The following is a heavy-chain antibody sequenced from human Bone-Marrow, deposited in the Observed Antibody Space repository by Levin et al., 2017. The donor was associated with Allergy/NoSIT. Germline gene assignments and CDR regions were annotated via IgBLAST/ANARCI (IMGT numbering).Heavy chain of an antibody. CDR1: GFTFSSYA. V-gene: IGHV3-64D*06. J-gene: IGHJ4*02. Sequence: GGSLRLSCSASGFTFSSYAMHWVRQAPGKGLEYVSAISSNGGSTYYADSVKGRFTISRDNSKNTLYLQMSSLRAEDTAVYYCVKDLGCSGGSCYVGWDYWGQGTLVTVSS. D-gene: IGHD2-15*01. CDR3: VKDLGCSGGSCYVGWDY. CDR2: ISSNGGST.